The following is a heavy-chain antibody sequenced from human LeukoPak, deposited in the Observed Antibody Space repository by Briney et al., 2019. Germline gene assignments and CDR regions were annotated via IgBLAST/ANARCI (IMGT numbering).Heavy chain of an antibody. V-gene: IGHV4-31*03. CDR1: GGSVSSGGYY. CDR2: IYYSGST. Sequence: PSETLSLTCTVSGGSVSSGGYYWSWIRQHPGKGLEYIGYIYYSGSTYYNPSLKSRITMSLDTSKNQFSLKLTSVTAADTAVYYCAAQVTVTTFDYWGQGTLVTVS. J-gene: IGHJ4*02. D-gene: IGHD4-17*01. CDR3: AAQVTVTTFDY.